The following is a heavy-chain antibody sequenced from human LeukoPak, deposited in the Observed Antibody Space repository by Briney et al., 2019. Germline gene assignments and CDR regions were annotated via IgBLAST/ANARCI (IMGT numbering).Heavy chain of an antibody. V-gene: IGHV5-51*01. J-gene: IGHJ3*02. D-gene: IGHD1-26*01. CDR2: IYPGDSDT. Sequence: GESLQISCQGSGYSFTSYWIGWVRQMPGKGLEWMAIIYPGDSDTRYSPSFQGQVTVSADKSISTAYLQWSSLKASDTAMYYCTRRELDAFDIWGQGTMVTVSS. CDR3: TRRELDAFDI. CDR1: GYSFTSYW.